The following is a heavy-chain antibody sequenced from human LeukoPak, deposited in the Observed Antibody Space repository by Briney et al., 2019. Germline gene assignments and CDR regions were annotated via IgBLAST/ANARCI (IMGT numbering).Heavy chain of an antibody. J-gene: IGHJ4*02. D-gene: IGHD2-2*01. V-gene: IGHV4-39*07. CDR3: ARVFHPTSSQFYFDY. Sequence: SETLSLTCTVSGGSISSNSYYWDWIRQPPGKGLEWIGTIYYSGSTSYNPSLKSRVTISVDTSKNQFSLKLSSVAAADTAVYYCARVFHPTSSQFYFDYWGQGTLVTVSS. CDR2: IYYSGST. CDR1: GGSISSNSYY.